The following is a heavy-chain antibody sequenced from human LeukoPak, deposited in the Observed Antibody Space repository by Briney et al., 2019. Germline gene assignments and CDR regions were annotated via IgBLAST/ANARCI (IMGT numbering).Heavy chain of an antibody. J-gene: IGHJ4*02. CDR2: ISYDGSNK. V-gene: IGHV3-30*18. CDR1: GFTFSSYG. CDR3: AKDRDYGGNSEKFDY. Sequence: GGSLRLSCAASGFTFSSYGMHWVRQAPGKGLEWVAVISYDGSNKYYADSVKGRFTISRDNSKNTLYLQMNSLRAEDTAVYYCAKDRDYGGNSEKFDYWGQGTLVTVSS. D-gene: IGHD4-23*01.